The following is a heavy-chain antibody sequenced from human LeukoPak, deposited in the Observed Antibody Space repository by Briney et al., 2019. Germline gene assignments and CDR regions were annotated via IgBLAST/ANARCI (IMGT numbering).Heavy chain of an antibody. V-gene: IGHV3-30*02. J-gene: IGHJ4*02. CDR1: GFSFSTYG. CDR3: AKSHVIASYVGDY. Sequence: GGSLRLSCAASGFSFSTYGMHWVRQAPGKGLEWVAFIRYDGINKFYADSVKGRFTISRDTSKNTLFLEMSSLRAEDMAVYYCAKSHVIASYVGDYWGQGTLVTVSS. D-gene: IGHD2-21*01. CDR2: IRYDGINK.